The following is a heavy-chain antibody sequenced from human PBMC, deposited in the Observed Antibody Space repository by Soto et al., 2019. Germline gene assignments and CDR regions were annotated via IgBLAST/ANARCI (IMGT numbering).Heavy chain of an antibody. D-gene: IGHD1-26*01. Sequence: SPTLSLTCAISGASVSSNIAAWNWIRQSPSRGLEWLGRTYYRSKWYNDYAVSVKSRITINPDTSKNHISLQLNSVTPEDTAVYYLASDLSLGSYWPLDIWGQGTMVTVAS. CDR2: TYYRSKWYN. CDR1: GASVSSNIAA. J-gene: IGHJ3*02. CDR3: ASDLSLGSYWPLDI. V-gene: IGHV6-1*01.